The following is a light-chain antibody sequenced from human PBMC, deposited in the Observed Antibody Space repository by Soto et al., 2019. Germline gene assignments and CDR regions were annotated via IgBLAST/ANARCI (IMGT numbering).Light chain of an antibody. Sequence: QSALTQPRSLSGSPGQSVTISCTGTSSDVGGYNYVSWYQEHPGRAPKLMIYDVSIRPSGVPDRFSGSKSGNTASLTISGLLAEDEADYYCCSYAGTYSSFVFGSGTKVTVL. V-gene: IGLV2-11*01. CDR1: SSDVGGYNY. CDR2: DVS. J-gene: IGLJ1*01. CDR3: CSYAGTYSSFV.